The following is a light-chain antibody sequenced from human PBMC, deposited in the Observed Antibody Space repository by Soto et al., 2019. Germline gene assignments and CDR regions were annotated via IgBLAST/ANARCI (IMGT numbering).Light chain of an antibody. J-gene: IGKJ5*01. V-gene: IGKV1-39*01. CDR1: QSISSH. CDR2: TAS. CDR3: QKSYSTPIS. Sequence: DIRITQSPSSLSASVVDAVTITFRASQSISSHLNWYQQKPGKAPNLLMYTASNLQSGVPSRFSGSGSGTDFTLTISSLQPEDFATYYCQKSYSTPISFGKGKRREIK.